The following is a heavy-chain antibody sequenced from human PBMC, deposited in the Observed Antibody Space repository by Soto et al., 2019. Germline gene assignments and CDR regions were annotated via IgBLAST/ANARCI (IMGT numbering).Heavy chain of an antibody. V-gene: IGHV1-69*13. Sequence: SVKVSCKASGGTFSSYAISWVRQAPGQGLEWMGGIIPIFGTANYAQKFQGRVTITADESTSTAYMELSSLRSEDTAVYYCASVPDRDPYYFASWGQRTMVAVSS. J-gene: IGHJ4*01. CDR2: IIPIFGTA. CDR1: GGTFSSYA. CDR3: ASVPDRDPYYFAS.